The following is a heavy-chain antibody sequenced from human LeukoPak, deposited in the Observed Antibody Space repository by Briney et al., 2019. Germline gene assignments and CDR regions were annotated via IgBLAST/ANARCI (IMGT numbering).Heavy chain of an antibody. D-gene: IGHD6-6*01. J-gene: IGHJ6*02. CDR1: GYTFSSFG. CDR3: ARDRIAARSPSYYYGMDV. Sequence: SVKVSCKASGYTFSSFGVSWVRQAPGQGLEWMGGIIPIFGTANYAQKFQGRVTITADESTSTAYMELSSLRSEDTAVYYCARDRIAARSPSYYYGMDVWGQGTTVTVSS. V-gene: IGHV1-69*13. CDR2: IIPIFGTA.